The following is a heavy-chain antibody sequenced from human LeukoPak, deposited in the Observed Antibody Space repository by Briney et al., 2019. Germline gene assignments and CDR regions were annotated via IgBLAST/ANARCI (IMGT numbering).Heavy chain of an antibody. CDR2: IYYSGST. CDR3: ARSHIVAVTGFVFDT. J-gene: IGHJ3*02. D-gene: IGHD2-21*02. V-gene: IGHV4-39*01. CDR1: GGSISSSSYY. Sequence: SETLSLTCTVSGGSISSSSYYWGWIRQPPGKGLEWIGSIYYSGSTYYNPSLKSRVTITVDTSKNQFSLKLSSVTAADTTVYYCARSHIVAVTGFVFDTWGQGTLVTVSS.